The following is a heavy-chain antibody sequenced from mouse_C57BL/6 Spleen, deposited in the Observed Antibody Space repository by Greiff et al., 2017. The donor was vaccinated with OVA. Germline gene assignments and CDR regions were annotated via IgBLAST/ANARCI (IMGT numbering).Heavy chain of an antibody. V-gene: IGHV1-80*01. J-gene: IGHJ3*01. CDR3: ASDGYYLFAY. CDR1: GYAFSSYW. CDR2: IYPGDGDT. D-gene: IGHD2-3*01. Sequence: VQRVESGAELVKPGASVKISCKASGYAFSSYWMNWVKQRPGKGLEWIGQIYPGDGDTNYNGKFKGKATLTADKSSSTAYMQLSSLTSEDSAVYFCASDGYYLFAYWGQGTLVTVSA.